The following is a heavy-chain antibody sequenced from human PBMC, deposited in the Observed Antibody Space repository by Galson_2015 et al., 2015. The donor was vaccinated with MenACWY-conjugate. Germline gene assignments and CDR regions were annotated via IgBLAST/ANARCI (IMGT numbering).Heavy chain of an antibody. CDR2: IYSGGST. CDR1: GFTVSSNY. D-gene: IGHD5-12*01. CDR3: AKYSGYENYYYYGMDV. V-gene: IGHV3-53*01. Sequence: SLRLSCAASGFTVSSNYMSWVRQAPGKGLEWVSVIYSGGSTYYADSVKGRFTISRDNSKNTLYLQMNSLRAEDTAVYYCAKYSGYENYYYYGMDVWGQGTTVTVSS. J-gene: IGHJ6*02.